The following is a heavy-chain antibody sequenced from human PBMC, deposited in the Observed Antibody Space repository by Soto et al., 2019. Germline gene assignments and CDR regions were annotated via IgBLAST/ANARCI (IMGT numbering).Heavy chain of an antibody. CDR3: AKLPNNYGSHF. V-gene: IGHV3-23*01. J-gene: IGHJ4*02. CDR2: IGTSGAST. Sequence: EVQLLESGGGLVQPGGSLRLSCAVSGFTFTNYCMSWVRQAPGKGLEWGSSIGTSGASTYYADSVKGRFTISRDNSKNTLSLQKNSLRAEDTAVYYCAKLPNNYGSHFWGQGTLVAVAS. D-gene: IGHD4-17*01. CDR1: GFTFTNYC.